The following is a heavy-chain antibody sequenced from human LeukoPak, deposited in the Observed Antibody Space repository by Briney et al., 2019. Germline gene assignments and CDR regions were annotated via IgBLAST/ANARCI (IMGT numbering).Heavy chain of an antibody. CDR1: GGSISSYC. J-gene: IGHJ6*03. V-gene: IGHV4-59*01. CDR2: IYYSGST. CDR3: ARGATPYYYYYMDV. Sequence: WETLSLTCTVSGGSISSYCWSWIRQPPGKGLEWIGYIYYSGSTNYNPSLKSRVTISVDTSKNQFSLKLSSVTAADTAVYYCARGATPYYYYYMDVWGKGTTVTVSS. D-gene: IGHD1-26*01.